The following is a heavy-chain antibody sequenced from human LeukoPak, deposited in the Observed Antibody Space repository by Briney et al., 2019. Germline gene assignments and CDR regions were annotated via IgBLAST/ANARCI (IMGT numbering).Heavy chain of an antibody. D-gene: IGHD6-6*01. V-gene: IGHV3-23*01. CDR3: AKWKYSNSGIDDY. J-gene: IGHJ4*02. Sequence: GGSLRLSCAASGFTFSSYAMSWVRQAPGRGLEWVSAISGSGDNTYYADSVKGRFTISRDNSKNMLYLQMNSLRAEDTAVYYCAKWKYSNSGIDDYWGQGTLVTVSS. CDR1: GFTFSSYA. CDR2: ISGSGDNT.